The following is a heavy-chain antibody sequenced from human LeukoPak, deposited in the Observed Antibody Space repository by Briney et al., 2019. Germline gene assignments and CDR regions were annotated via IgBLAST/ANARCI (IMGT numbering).Heavy chain of an antibody. CDR1: GFTFSSYA. J-gene: IGHJ4*02. V-gene: IGHV3-23*01. CDR2: ISGSGGTT. Sequence: TGGSLRLSCAASGFTFSSYARSWVRQAPGKGLEWVSAISGSGGTTYYADSVKGRFTISRDNSKNTLFLQMNSLRAEDTAVYYCARAGEMATIPPYYFDYWGQGTLVTVSS. D-gene: IGHD5-24*01. CDR3: ARAGEMATIPPYYFDY.